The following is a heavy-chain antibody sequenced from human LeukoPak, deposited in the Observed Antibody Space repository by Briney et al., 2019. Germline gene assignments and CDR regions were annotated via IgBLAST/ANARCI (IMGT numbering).Heavy chain of an antibody. V-gene: IGHV3-23*01. D-gene: IGHD3-9*01. J-gene: IGHJ4*02. Sequence: GGSLRLTCAASGFTFSNYAMSWVRQAPGKGLEWVSATLGSGGSKYYADSVKGRFTVSRDNSKSTLYLQMNSLRAEDTALYYCATWGDYDVLTGYYVPDYWGQGTLVTVSS. CDR3: ATWGDYDVLTGYYVPDY. CDR1: GFTFSNYA. CDR2: TLGSGGSK.